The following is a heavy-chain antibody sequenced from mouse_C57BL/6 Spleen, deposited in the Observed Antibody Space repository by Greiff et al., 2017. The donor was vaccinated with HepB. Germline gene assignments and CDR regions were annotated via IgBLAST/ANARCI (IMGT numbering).Heavy chain of an antibody. CDR2: INSDGGST. J-gene: IGHJ1*03. CDR1: EYEFPSHD. CDR3: ARQGDGYWYFDV. V-gene: IGHV5-2*01. D-gene: IGHD2-3*01. Sequence: EVKLMESGGGLVQPGESLKLSCESNEYEFPSHDMSWVRKTPEKRLELVAAINSDGGSTYYPDTMERRFIIYRDNTKKTLYLQMSSLRSEDTALYYCARQGDGYWYFDVWGTGTTVTVSS.